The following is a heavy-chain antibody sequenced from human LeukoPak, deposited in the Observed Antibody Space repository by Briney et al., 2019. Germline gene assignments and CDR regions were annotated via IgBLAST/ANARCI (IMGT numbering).Heavy chain of an antibody. J-gene: IGHJ2*01. Sequence: GGSLRLSCAAAGFTFKNNWMSWVRQVPGKGLEWVGLIRSQVDGGTPDYAAPVKGRFTISRDDSKNTLYLQMSSLKTEDTAVYYCATVYWYFDLWGLGTLVSVSA. CDR2: IRSQVDGGTP. CDR3: ATVYWYFDL. V-gene: IGHV3-15*01. CDR1: GFTFKNNW.